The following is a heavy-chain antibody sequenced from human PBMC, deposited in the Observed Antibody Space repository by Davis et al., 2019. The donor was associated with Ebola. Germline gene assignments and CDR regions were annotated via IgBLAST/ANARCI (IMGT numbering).Heavy chain of an antibody. V-gene: IGHV3-30-3*01. D-gene: IGHD3-3*01. CDR2: ISYDGSNK. J-gene: IGHJ4*02. CDR1: GFTFSSYA. CDR3: ARDKLWDFWSGYYTGSFDY. Sequence: GESLKISCAASGFTFSSYAMHWVRQAPGKGLEWVAVISYDGSNKYYADSVKGRFTISRDNSKNTLYLQMNSLGAEDTAVYYSARDKLWDFWSGYYTGSFDYWGQGTLVTVSS.